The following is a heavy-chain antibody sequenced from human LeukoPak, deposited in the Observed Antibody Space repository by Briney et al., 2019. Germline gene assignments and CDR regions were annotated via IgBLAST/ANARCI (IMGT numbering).Heavy chain of an antibody. CDR2: IYTSGST. CDR1: GGSISSGSYY. D-gene: IGHD5-24*01. Sequence: SQTLSLTCTVSGGSISSGSYYWSWIRQPAGKGLEWIGRIYTSGSTNYNPSLKSRVTISVDTSKNQFSLKLSSVTAADTAVYYCASGKDGYNYGDAFDIWGKGTMVTVSS. J-gene: IGHJ3*02. V-gene: IGHV4-61*02. CDR3: ASGKDGYNYGDAFDI.